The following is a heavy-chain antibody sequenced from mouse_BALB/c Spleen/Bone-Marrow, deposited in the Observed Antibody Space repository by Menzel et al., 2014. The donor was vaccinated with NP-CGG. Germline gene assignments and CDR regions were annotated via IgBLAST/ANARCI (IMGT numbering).Heavy chain of an antibody. V-gene: IGHV1-15*01. CDR1: CYAFIDYE. CDR3: AXXXXXXXXXXXX. Sequence: VKLQESGTELVRPGASVKLSCKALCYAFIDYEIHWVKQTPVHGLEWIGAXHPGSGGTAYNQKFKGKATLTADKYSSXIXXEXSSLTXEXSXVXYCAXXXXXXXXXXXXWGQGTTLTXSS. CDR2: XHPGSGGT. J-gene: IGHJ2*01.